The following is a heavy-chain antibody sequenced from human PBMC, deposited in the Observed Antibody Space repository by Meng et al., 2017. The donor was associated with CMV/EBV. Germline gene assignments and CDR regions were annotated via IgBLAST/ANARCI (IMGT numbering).Heavy chain of an antibody. V-gene: IGHV4-34*01. D-gene: IGHD2-15*01. J-gene: IGHJ4*02. Sequence: QVQLQQWGVGLLNPSETLSPTCAVYGGSFSGYYWSWIRQPPGKGLEWIGEINHSGSTNYNPSLKSRVTISVDTSKNQFSLKLSSVTAADTAVYYCARPKGGSLLRAPFDYWGQGTLVTVSS. CDR2: INHSGST. CDR1: GGSFSGYY. CDR3: ARPKGGSLLRAPFDY.